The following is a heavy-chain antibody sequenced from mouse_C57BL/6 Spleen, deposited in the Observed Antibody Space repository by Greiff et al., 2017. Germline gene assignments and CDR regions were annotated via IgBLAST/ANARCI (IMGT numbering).Heavy chain of an antibody. CDR2: INPNNGGT. J-gene: IGHJ4*01. Sequence: EVQRVESGPELVKPGASVKIPCKASGYTFTDYNMDWVKQSHGKSLEWIGDINPNNGGTIYNQKFKGKATLTVDKSSSTAYMELRSLTSEDTAVYYCARRRDYYAMDYWGQGTSVTVSS. D-gene: IGHD3-3*01. V-gene: IGHV1-18*01. CDR1: GYTFTDYN. CDR3: ARRRDYYAMDY.